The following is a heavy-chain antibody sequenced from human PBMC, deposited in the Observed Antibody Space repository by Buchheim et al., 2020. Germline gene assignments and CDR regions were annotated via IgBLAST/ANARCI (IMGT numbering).Heavy chain of an antibody. Sequence: EVQLLGSGGGFMHPGGSLRLSCAASGFVFSTCAMSWVRQTPGKGLEWVATISGSGGDTFYAPTVRGRFTISRDNSKNTLYLQINSLRAQDAAVYYCARSLPPWLYLFDYWGQGT. D-gene: IGHD2-21*02. CDR1: GFVFSTCA. V-gene: IGHV3-23*01. CDR2: ISGSGGDT. CDR3: ARSLPPWLYLFDY. J-gene: IGHJ4*02.